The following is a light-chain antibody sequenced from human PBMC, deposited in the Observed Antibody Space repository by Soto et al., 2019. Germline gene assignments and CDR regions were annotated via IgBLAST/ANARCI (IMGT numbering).Light chain of an antibody. J-gene: IGKJ1*01. Sequence: EIGMTQSPATLSVSPWERATLSCMASQSVSSNLAWYQQKPGQAPRLLIYGASTRATGIPDRFSGSGSGTDFTLTISRLEPEDFAVYYCQLYDSSPTWTFGQGTKVDIK. CDR3: QLYDSSPTWT. CDR1: QSVSSN. V-gene: IGKV3-15*01. CDR2: GAS.